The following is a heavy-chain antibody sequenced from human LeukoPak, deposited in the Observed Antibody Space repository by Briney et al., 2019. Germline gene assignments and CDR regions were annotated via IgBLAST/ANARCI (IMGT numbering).Heavy chain of an antibody. CDR1: GGSIGSSNYY. CDR3: ARLRGGVQLWAD. J-gene: IGHJ4*02. D-gene: IGHD5-18*01. V-gene: IGHV4-39*01. CDR2: LLKSGTT. Sequence: SDPLPLTCTVSGGSIGSSNYYWGWIRQSPGMGLDWIVTLLKSGTTYFNPTLQSRVTISVDTSKNQFSLKLTSVTAADTAVYYCARLRGGVQLWADWGQGTLVTVSS.